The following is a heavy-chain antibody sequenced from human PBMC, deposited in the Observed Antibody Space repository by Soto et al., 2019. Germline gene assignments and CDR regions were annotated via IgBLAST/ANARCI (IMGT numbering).Heavy chain of an antibody. J-gene: IGHJ6*02. Sequence: VASVKVSCKASGYTFTSYGISWVRQAPGQGLEWMGWISAYNGNTNYAQKLQGRVTMTTDTSTSTAYMELRSLRSDDTAVYYCASQPHSYGYNYYYYYGMDVWGQGTTVTVSS. CDR3: ASQPHSYGYNYYYYYGMDV. CDR1: GYTFTSYG. V-gene: IGHV1-18*01. D-gene: IGHD5-18*01. CDR2: ISAYNGNT.